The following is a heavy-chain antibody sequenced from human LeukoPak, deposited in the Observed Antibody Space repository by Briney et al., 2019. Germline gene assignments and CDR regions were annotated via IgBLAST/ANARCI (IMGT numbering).Heavy chain of an antibody. CDR1: GFSLPTSGIR. Sequence: SGPALVHPTPTLTLTCTFSGFSLPTSGIRVSWIRQPPGKALEWLAHIDWDDDKFYSTSLKTRLTLSKDTSKNQVVLTMTNMDPVDTATYYCARLYGDFYFDYWGQGTLVTVSS. CDR3: ARLYGDFYFDY. V-gene: IGHV2-70*04. CDR2: IDWDDDK. D-gene: IGHD4-17*01. J-gene: IGHJ4*02.